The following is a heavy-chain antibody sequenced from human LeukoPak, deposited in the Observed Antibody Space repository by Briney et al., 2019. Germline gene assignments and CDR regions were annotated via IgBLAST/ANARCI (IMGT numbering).Heavy chain of an antibody. CDR3: AKEHDLSVGDDYYYYGMDV. CDR2: ISGSGGST. CDR1: GFTFSSYA. V-gene: IGHV3-23*01. D-gene: IGHD3-16*01. J-gene: IGHJ6*02. Sequence: PGGSLRLSCAASGFTFSSYAMSWVRQAPGKGLEWVSAISGSGGSTYYADSVKGRFTISRDNSKDTLYLQMNSLRAEDTAVYYCAKEHDLSVGDDYYYYGMDVWGQGTTVTVSS.